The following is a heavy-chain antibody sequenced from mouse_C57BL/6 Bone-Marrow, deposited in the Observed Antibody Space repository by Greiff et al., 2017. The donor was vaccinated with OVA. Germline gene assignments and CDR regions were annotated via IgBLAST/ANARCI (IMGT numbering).Heavy chain of an antibody. CDR3: TPDSSGYYAMDY. CDR2: IDPENGDT. V-gene: IGHV14-4*01. D-gene: IGHD3-2*02. J-gene: IGHJ4*01. Sequence: EVMLVESGAELVRPGASVKLSCTASGFNIKDAYMHWVKQRPEQGLEWIGWIDPENGDTEYASKFQGKATITADTSSNTAYLQLSSLTSEDTAVYYCTPDSSGYYAMDYWGQGTSVTVSS. CDR1: GFNIKDAY.